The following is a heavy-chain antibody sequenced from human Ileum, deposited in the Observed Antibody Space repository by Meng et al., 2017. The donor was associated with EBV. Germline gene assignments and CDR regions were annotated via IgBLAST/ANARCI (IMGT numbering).Heavy chain of an antibody. Sequence: VQLGQPGTEVKKPGASVKVSCKASGYTFTNYGITWVRQAPGQGLEWMGWINAGNGNTKYSQKFQGRVTITRDTSASTAYMELSSLRSEDTAVYYCARGAYRGTVTTPSGNWGQGTLVTVSS. CDR3: ARGAYRGTVTTPSGN. D-gene: IGHD4-17*01. CDR1: GYTFTNYG. CDR2: INAGNGNT. J-gene: IGHJ4*02. V-gene: IGHV1-18*01.